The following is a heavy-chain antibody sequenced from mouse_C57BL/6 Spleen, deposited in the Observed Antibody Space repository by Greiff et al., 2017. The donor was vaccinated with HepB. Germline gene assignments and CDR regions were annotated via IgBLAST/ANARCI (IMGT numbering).Heavy chain of an antibody. CDR2: IDPSDSYT. V-gene: IGHV1-69*01. J-gene: IGHJ3*01. D-gene: IGHD2-12*01. Sequence: QVQLQQPGAELVMPGASVKLSCKASGYTFTSYWMHWVKQRPGQGLEWIGEIDPSDSYTNYNQKFKGKSTLTVDKSSSTAYMQLSRLTSEDSAVYYCATPYSSWFAYWGQGTLVTVSA. CDR1: GYTFTSYW. CDR3: ATPYSSWFAY.